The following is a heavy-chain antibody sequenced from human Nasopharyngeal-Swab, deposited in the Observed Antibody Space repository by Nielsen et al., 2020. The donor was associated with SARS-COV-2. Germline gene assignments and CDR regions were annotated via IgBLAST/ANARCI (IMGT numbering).Heavy chain of an antibody. CDR3: ARDPGAHGGAFDI. J-gene: IGHJ3*02. CDR2: IYYSGST. D-gene: IGHD2-15*01. V-gene: IGHV4-59*01. Sequence: SETLSLTCTVSGGSISSYYWRWIRQPPGKGLEWIGYIYYSGSTNYNPSLKSRVTISVDTSKNQFSLKLSSVTAADTAVYYCARDPGAHGGAFDIWGQGTMVTVSS. CDR1: GGSISSYY.